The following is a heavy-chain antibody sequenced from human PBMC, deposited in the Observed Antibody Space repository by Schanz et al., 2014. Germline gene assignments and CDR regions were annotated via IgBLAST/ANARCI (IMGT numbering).Heavy chain of an antibody. CDR3: ARGGFFDSTSFDS. V-gene: IGHV1-46*03. Sequence: QVQLVQSGAEVKKPGASVKVSCKASGYTFTSYYMHWVRQAPGQGLEWMGKINPSSGTTRIAQNFQGRLTVTRDTSTSTVNMELSSLRSEDTAVYYCARGGFFDSTSFDSWGQGTLVTGSS. CDR1: GYTFTSYY. J-gene: IGHJ4*02. CDR2: INPSSGTT. D-gene: IGHD2-2*01.